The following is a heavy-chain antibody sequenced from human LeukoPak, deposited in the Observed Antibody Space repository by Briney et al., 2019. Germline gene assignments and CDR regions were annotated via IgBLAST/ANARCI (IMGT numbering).Heavy chain of an antibody. Sequence: SETLSLTCTVSGDSINSYSWTWIRQPPGKGLESIGYIHDRGFTNYSPSLKSRLTISRDTSKNQVSLSLTSVTAADTAVYYCARESGIQLTRSPFDYWGQGTLVTVSS. CDR2: IHDRGFT. D-gene: IGHD5-18*01. CDR3: ARESGIQLTRSPFDY. CDR1: GDSINSYS. V-gene: IGHV4-59*12. J-gene: IGHJ4*02.